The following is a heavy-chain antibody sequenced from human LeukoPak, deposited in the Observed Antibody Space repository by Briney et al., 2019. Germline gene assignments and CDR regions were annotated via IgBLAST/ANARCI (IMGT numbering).Heavy chain of an antibody. Sequence: GGSLRLSCAASGFTFSNAWMSWVRQAPGKGLEWVGRIKSKTDGGTTDYAAPVKGRFTIPRDDSKNTLYLQMNSLKTEDTAVYYCTTRTTGTTGGIYYYYYYMDVWGKGTTVTVSS. CDR2: IKSKTDGGTT. V-gene: IGHV3-15*01. J-gene: IGHJ6*03. CDR3: TTRTTGTTGGIYYYYYYMDV. CDR1: GFTFSNAW. D-gene: IGHD1-1*01.